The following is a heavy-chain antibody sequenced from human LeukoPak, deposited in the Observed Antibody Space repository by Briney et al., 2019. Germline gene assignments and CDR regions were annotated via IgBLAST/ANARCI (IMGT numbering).Heavy chain of an antibody. CDR1: GGSISSSSYY. J-gene: IGHJ4*02. D-gene: IGHD3-9*01. Sequence: PSETLSLTCGVSGGSISSSSYYWGWIRQPPGKGLEWIGSIYYSGSTYYNPSLKSRVTISVDTSKNQFSLKLSSVTAADTAVYYCARRNADWLVDYWGQGTLVTVSS. CDR2: IYYSGST. V-gene: IGHV4-39*01. CDR3: ARRNADWLVDY.